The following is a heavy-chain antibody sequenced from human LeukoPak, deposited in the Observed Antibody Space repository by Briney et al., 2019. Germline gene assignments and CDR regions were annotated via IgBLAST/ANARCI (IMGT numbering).Heavy chain of an antibody. CDR2: ISVSGGTT. J-gene: IGHJ4*02. CDR3: AKVSSGDPRRYFDY. D-gene: IGHD4-17*01. CDR1: GFTFSSYA. Sequence: PGGSLRLSCAASGFTFSSYAMSWVRQAPGKGLEWVSSISVSGGTTYYADSVKGRFTISRDNSENTLYLQMNSLRGEDTAVYHCAKVSSGDPRRYFDYWGRGTLVTVSS. V-gene: IGHV3-23*01.